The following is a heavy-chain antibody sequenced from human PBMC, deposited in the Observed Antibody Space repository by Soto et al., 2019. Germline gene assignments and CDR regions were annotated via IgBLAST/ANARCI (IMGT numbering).Heavy chain of an antibody. D-gene: IGHD3-3*01. CDR2: INPNSGGT. CDR1: GYTFTGYY. Sequence: ASAKVSCKASGYTFTGYYMHWVRQAPGQGLEWMGWINPNSGGTNYAQKFQGWVTMTRDTSISTAYMELSRLRSDDTAVYYCARGTRLRFLEWSYKKYNWFDPWGQGTLVTVYS. V-gene: IGHV1-2*04. J-gene: IGHJ5*02. CDR3: ARGTRLRFLEWSYKKYNWFDP.